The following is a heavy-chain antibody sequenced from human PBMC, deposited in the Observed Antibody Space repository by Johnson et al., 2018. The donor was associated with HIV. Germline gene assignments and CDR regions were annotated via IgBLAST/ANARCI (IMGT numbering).Heavy chain of an antibody. CDR2: IKQDGREK. CDR3: ARDPGCGAFDI. CDR1: GFTVSSYW. J-gene: IGHJ3*02. Sequence: VQLVESGGGLVHPGGSLRLSCAASGFTVSSYWMSWVRQAPGKGLEWVANIKQDGREKYYVDSVKGRFTVSRDSAQNSLYLQMNTLRAEDTAIYYCARDPGCGAFDIWGQGTVFTVSS. V-gene: IGHV3-7*05.